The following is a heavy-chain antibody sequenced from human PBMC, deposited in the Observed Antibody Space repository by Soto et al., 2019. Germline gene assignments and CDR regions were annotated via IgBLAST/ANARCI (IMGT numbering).Heavy chain of an antibody. J-gene: IGHJ5*02. CDR1: GASLTIGNHY. CDR3: ARARYFAPDP. D-gene: IGHD3-9*01. V-gene: IGHV4-61*01. Sequence: PSETLSLTCTVSGASLTIGNHYWSWIRQPPGKGLEWIGYISYSASTNYNPSLKSRVTVSADMSKNQFSLKLSSVTAADTAVYYCARARYFAPDPWGQGTLVTVSS. CDR2: ISYSAST.